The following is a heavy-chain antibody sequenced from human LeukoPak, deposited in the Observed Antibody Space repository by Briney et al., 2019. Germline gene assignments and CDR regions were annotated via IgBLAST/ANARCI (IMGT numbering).Heavy chain of an antibody. Sequence: SDTLSLTCNVSGGSISGHYWSWMRQPPGKGLEWMGNVYSNGDTNYNPTLKSRVTISVDTSNNQSSLHLTSVTAADTAVYYCAKDTGSFVLLTGHHYIFFYPWGQGALVTVSS. CDR3: AKDTGSFVLLTGHHYIFFYP. CDR2: VYSNGDT. D-gene: IGHD3-9*01. CDR1: GGSISGHY. V-gene: IGHV4-59*11. J-gene: IGHJ5*02.